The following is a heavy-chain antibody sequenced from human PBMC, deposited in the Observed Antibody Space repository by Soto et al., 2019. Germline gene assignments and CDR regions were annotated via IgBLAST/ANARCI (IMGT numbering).Heavy chain of an antibody. CDR3: AKDPFDY. V-gene: IGHV3-30*18. J-gene: IGHJ4*02. Sequence: QVQLVESGGGVVQPGRSLRLSCAASGFTFSSYGMHWVRQAPGKGLEWVAVISYDGSNKYYADSVKGRFTISRDNSKNTLYLKMNSLGAEDTAVYYCAKDPFDYWGQGTLVTVSS. CDR1: GFTFSSYG. CDR2: ISYDGSNK.